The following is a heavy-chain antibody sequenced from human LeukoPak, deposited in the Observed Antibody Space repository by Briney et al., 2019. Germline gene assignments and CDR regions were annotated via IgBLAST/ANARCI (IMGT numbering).Heavy chain of an antibody. D-gene: IGHD3-22*01. CDR3: ARDHDGSGYYNI. V-gene: IGHV1-69*05. CDR1: GGTFSSYA. Sequence: SVKVSCKASGGTFSSYAISWVRQAPGQGLEWMGRIIPIFGTANYAQKFQGRVTITTDESTSTAYMELSSLRSEDTAVYYCARDHDGSGYYNIWGQGTMVTVSS. J-gene: IGHJ3*02. CDR2: IIPIFGTA.